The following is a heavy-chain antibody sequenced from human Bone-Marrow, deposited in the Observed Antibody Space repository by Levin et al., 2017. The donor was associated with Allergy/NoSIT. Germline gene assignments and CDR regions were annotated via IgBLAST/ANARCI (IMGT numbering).Heavy chain of an antibody. CDR3: AREDYGYTFDY. CDR1: GFTISSTY. D-gene: IGHD4/OR15-4a*01. V-gene: IGHV3-66*02. Sequence: GESLKISCAASGFTISSTYMSWVRQAPGKGLEWVSVIYRDGVTYYADSVKGRFTISRDNSKDTLYLQMNSLRGDDTAIYYCAREDYGYTFDYWGQGTLVTVSS. J-gene: IGHJ4*02. CDR2: IYRDGVT.